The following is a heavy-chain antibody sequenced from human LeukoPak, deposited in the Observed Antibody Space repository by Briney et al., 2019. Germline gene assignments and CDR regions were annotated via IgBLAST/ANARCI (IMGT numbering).Heavy chain of an antibody. V-gene: IGHV4-34*01. D-gene: IGHD6-19*01. CDR2: INHSGNS. Sequence: SETLSLTCGVYGESFSDYYFTWIRQPPGKGLEWIGDINHSGNSSYNKSLRSRITISLDTSKKQVSLKLSSVTAADTAVYYCVGGWRFDFWGQGTRVTVSS. CDR3: VGGWRFDF. CDR1: GESFSDYY. J-gene: IGHJ4*02.